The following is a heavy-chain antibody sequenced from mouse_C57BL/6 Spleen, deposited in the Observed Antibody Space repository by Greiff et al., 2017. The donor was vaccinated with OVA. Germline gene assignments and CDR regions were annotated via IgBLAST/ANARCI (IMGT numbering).Heavy chain of an antibody. V-gene: IGHV1-55*01. CDR1: GYTFTSYW. Sequence: VQLQQPGAELVKPGASVTMSCKASGYTFTSYWLHWVKQRPGQGLEWIGDIYPGSGSTNYNEKFKSKATLTVDTSSSTAYMQLSSLTSEDSAVYYCARGEGWTGDYWGQGTTLTVSS. J-gene: IGHJ2*01. D-gene: IGHD3-3*01. CDR2: IYPGSGST. CDR3: ARGEGWTGDY.